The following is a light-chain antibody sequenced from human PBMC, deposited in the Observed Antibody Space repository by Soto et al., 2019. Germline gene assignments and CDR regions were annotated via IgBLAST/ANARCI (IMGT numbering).Light chain of an antibody. J-gene: IGKJ1*01. Sequence: EIVMTQSPATLSVSPGERATLSCRASQSVSSNLAWYQQKPGQAPRLLIYGASTRATGIPARFSGSGSGTEFTLTISSLQSEDFAVYYCQQYGYSFWTFGQGTKVDIK. CDR1: QSVSSN. CDR2: GAS. CDR3: QQYGYSFWT. V-gene: IGKV3-15*01.